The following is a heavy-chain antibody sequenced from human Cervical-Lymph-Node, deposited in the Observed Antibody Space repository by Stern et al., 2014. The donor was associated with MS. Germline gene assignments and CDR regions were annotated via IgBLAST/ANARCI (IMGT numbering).Heavy chain of an antibody. V-gene: IGHV1-69*01. CDR1: GGTLSTYA. CDR3: ARATAEQNWFFDL. J-gene: IGHJ2*01. D-gene: IGHD1/OR15-1a*01. Sequence: QLVQSGAEVKNPGSSVKVSCKASGGTLSTYAISWVRQAPGLGLEWMGGIIPILGTTYYAQKCQGRLTITADEFPSTVYMQLSSLRSDDTAVYYCARATAEQNWFFDLWDRGTLVTVSA. CDR2: IIPILGTT.